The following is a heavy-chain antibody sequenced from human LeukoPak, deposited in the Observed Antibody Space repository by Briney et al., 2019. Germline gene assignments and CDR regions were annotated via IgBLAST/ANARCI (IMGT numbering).Heavy chain of an antibody. CDR3: AGLRGIVGATQFDY. Sequence: SETLSLTCAVYGGSFSGYYWSWIRQPPGKGLEWIGEINHSGSTNYNPSLKGRVTISVDTSKNQFSLKLSSVTAADTAVYYCAGLRGIVGATQFDYWGQGTLVTVSS. CDR1: GGSFSGYY. CDR2: INHSGST. V-gene: IGHV4-34*01. D-gene: IGHD1-26*01. J-gene: IGHJ4*02.